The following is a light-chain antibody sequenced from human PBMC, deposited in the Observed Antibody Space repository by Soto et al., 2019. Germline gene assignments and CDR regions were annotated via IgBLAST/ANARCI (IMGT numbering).Light chain of an antibody. V-gene: IGLV1-44*01. CDR2: ADS. Sequence: QSVLTQPPSASGTPGQRVTISCSGDISNIGTNSVHWYQHLPGTAPKLVIYADSQRPSGVPDRFSGSKSGTSASLAISGLQSEDDADYLCAAWDDSLNGYVFGTGTKVTVL. CDR3: AAWDDSLNGYV. J-gene: IGLJ1*01. CDR1: ISNIGTNS.